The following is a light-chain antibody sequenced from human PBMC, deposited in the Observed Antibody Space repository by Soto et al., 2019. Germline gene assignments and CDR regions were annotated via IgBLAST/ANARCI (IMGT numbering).Light chain of an antibody. CDR1: RSNIGTNT. Sequence: QSALTQPPSASGAPGQRVTISCTGSRSNIGTNTVNWYQQLPGTAPKLLIYNDNQRPSGVPDRFSVSKSGTSASLAISGLQSEDEADYYCSAWDDRLRGVVFGGGTKVTVL. CDR3: SAWDDRLRGVV. V-gene: IGLV1-44*01. CDR2: NDN. J-gene: IGLJ2*01.